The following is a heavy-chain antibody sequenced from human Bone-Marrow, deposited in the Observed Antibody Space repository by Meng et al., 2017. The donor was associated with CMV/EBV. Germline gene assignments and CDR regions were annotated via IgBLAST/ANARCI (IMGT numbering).Heavy chain of an antibody. V-gene: IGHV1-8*01. CDR2: MNPNRGNT. Sequence: ASVKVSCKASGYTFSYYDIIWVRQASGQGLEWVGWMNPNRGNTAYAQKFQGRVTMTRDTSTSIAYMELSSLRSGDTAVYYCARGQVQCSTINCHDYRFSGMEVWGPGTTVTGSS. D-gene: IGHD2/OR15-2a*01. CDR3: ARGQVQCSTINCHDYRFSGMEV. J-gene: IGHJ6*02. CDR1: GYTFSYYD.